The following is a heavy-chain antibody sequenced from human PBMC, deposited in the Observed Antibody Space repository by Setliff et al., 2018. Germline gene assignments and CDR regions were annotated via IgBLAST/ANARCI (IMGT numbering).Heavy chain of an antibody. CDR2: ISGSGGST. J-gene: IGHJ6*03. Sequence: LRLSCAASGFTFSTYSMSWVRQAPGKGLEWVSRISGSGGSTYYADSVKGRFTISRDNSKNTLYLQMNSLRAEDTAVYYCAKVWFGGHYYYYMDVWGKGTTVTVSS. CDR3: AKVWFGGHYYYYMDV. D-gene: IGHD3-10*01. CDR1: GFTFSTYS. V-gene: IGHV3-23*01.